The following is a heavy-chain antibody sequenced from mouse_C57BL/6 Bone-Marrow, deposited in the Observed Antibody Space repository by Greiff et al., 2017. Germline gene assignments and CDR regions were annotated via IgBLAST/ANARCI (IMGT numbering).Heavy chain of an antibody. CDR3: AKERWIAY. CDR2: INPYNGGT. CDR1: GYTFTDYY. J-gene: IGHJ3*01. Sequence: EVQLQPSGPVLVKPGASVKMSCKASGYTFTDYYLHWVKQSHGQCLEWIGVINPYNGGTSYNQQFKGQATLTVATSSSTAYMELNSLTSEDTAVYYCAKERWIAYWGQGTLVTGAA. V-gene: IGHV1-19*01.